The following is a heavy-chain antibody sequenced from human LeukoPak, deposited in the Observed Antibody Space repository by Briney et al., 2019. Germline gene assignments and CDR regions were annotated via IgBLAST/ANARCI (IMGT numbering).Heavy chain of an antibody. CDR1: GFTFSNYG. Sequence: GGSLRLSCAASGFTFSNYGIHWVRQAPGKGLEWVAFIRYDGSHKYYADSVKGRFTISRDNSKNTLYLQMNSLRAEDTAVYYCAKERSEVPAAIMDYWCQGTLVTVSS. CDR3: AKERSEVPAAIMDY. J-gene: IGHJ4*02. CDR2: IRYDGSHK. V-gene: IGHV3-30*02. D-gene: IGHD2-2*01.